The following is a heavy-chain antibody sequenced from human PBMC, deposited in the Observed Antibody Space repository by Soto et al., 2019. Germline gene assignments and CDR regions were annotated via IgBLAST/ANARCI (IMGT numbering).Heavy chain of an antibody. Sequence: SVKVSCKASEFTFSSSAVQWVRQARGQRLEWIGWIVVGSGNTNYAQKFQERVTITRDMSTSTAYMELSSLRSEDTAVYYCAADSIVGVPSRFDFWGQGTLVTVSS. CDR1: EFTFSSSA. D-gene: IGHD1-26*01. J-gene: IGHJ4*02. V-gene: IGHV1-58*01. CDR3: AADSIVGVPSRFDF. CDR2: IVVGSGNT.